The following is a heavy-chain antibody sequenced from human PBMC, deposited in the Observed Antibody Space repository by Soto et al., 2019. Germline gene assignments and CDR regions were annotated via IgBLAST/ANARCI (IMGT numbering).Heavy chain of an antibody. CDR2: MNPNTGNT. D-gene: IGHD4-17*01. J-gene: IGHJ4*02. V-gene: IGHV1-8*01. CDR1: GYTFTSYD. CDR3: AREVTTAVFDY. Sequence: GASVKVSCKPSGYTFTSYDINWVRQATGQGLEWLGWMNPNTGNTGYAQKFQGRVTMTRNTSISTAYMELSSLRSDDTVVYYCAREVTTAVFDYWGQGILVTVSS.